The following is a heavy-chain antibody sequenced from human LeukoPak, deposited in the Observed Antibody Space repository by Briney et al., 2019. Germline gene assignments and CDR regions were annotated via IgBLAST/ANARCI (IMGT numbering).Heavy chain of an antibody. CDR3: ATGIAAAGTSGYYYYHYGMDV. J-gene: IGHJ6*04. CDR2: INHSGST. CDR1: GGSFSGYY. Sequence: SETLSLTCAVYGGSFSGYYWSWIRQPPGKGLEWIGEINHSGSTNYNPSLKSRVTISVDTSKNQFSLKLSSVTAADTAVYYCATGIAAAGTSGYYYYHYGMDVWGKGTTVTVSS. D-gene: IGHD6-13*01. V-gene: IGHV4-34*01.